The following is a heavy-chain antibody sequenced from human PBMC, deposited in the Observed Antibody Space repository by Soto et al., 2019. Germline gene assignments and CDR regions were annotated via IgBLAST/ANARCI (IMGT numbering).Heavy chain of an antibody. J-gene: IGHJ4*02. V-gene: IGHV3-30*18. D-gene: IGHD5-18*01. CDR3: AKVGVQLWLRTGWYFDY. Sequence: PGGSLRLSCAASGFTFSSYGMHWVRQAPGKGLEWVAVISYDGSNKYYADSVKGRFTISRDNSKNTLYLQMNSLRAEDTAVYYWAKVGVQLWLRTGWYFDYWGQGTLVTVSS. CDR1: GFTFSSYG. CDR2: ISYDGSNK.